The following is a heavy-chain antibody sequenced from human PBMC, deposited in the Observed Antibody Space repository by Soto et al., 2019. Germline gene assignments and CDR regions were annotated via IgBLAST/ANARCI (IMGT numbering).Heavy chain of an antibody. CDR1: GFTFSSYA. Sequence: PGGSLRLSCAVSGFTFSSYAMTWFRQIPGKGLEWVSIIGASGSRTFYTDSVKGRFTISRDNSKNALYLQMNGLRADDTAVYYCAKNSGWFNTWGQGTLVTVSS. V-gene: IGHV3-23*01. CDR2: IGASGSRT. CDR3: AKNSGWFNT. J-gene: IGHJ5*02. D-gene: IGHD3-10*01.